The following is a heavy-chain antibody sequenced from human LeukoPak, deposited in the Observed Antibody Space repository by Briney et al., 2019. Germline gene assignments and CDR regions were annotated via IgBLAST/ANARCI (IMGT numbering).Heavy chain of an antibody. Sequence: PGGSLRLSCAAFGFTFSSYGMDWVRQAPGKGLEWISYISSNSGTINYADSVKGRFTISRDNAKNTPYLQVNSLRAEDTAVYYCAKGGKWDVTPFDYWGQGTLVTVSS. CDR3: AKGGKWDVTPFDY. D-gene: IGHD1-26*01. CDR1: GFTFSSYG. J-gene: IGHJ4*02. CDR2: ISSNSGTI. V-gene: IGHV3-48*01.